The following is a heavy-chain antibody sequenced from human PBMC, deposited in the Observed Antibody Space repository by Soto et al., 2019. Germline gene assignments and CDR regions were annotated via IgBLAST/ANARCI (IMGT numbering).Heavy chain of an antibody. CDR1: GGSFSDYY. D-gene: IGHD1-26*01. J-gene: IGHJ5*02. V-gene: IGHV4-34*01. CDR2: INHSGST. CDR3: TRGGIVGAYDP. Sequence: QVQLQQWGAGLLKPSETLSLTCAVYGGSFSDYYWSWIRQPPGKGLEWIGEINHSGSTNYNPSHKRRVTISLDTSKNQFTLKLSSVIAAATAVYYGTRGGIVGAYDPWGQGTLVTVSS.